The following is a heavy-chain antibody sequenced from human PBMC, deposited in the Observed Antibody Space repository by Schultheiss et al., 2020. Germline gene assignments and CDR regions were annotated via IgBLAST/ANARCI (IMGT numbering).Heavy chain of an antibody. CDR3: ARHGGSRTEYFQH. V-gene: IGHV3-11*06. J-gene: IGHJ1*01. Sequence: GGSLRLSCAASGFTFSDYYMCWIRQAPGKGLEWVSYISSSSSYTNYADSVKGRFTISRDNAKNSLYLQMNSLRAEDTAVYYCARHGGSRTEYFQHWGQGTVVTVSS. CDR2: ISSSSSYT. CDR1: GFTFSDYY.